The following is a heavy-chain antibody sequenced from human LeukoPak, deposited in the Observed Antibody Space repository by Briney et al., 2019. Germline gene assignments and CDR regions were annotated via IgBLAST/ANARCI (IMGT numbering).Heavy chain of an antibody. CDR2: INPRSGDT. CDR1: GYTFIGYY. D-gene: IGHD1-26*01. V-gene: IGHV1-2*02. Sequence: ASVKVSCKASGYTFIGYYMQWVRQAPGQGLEWMGWINPRSGDTKYAQNFEGRVTMTRDTSITTAYMELSSLRSDDTAIYYCSRECSGTYCGEDWGQGTLVTVSS. CDR3: SRECSGTYCGED. J-gene: IGHJ4*02.